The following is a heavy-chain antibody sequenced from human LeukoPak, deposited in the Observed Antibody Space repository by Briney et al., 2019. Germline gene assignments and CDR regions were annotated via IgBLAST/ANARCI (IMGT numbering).Heavy chain of an antibody. J-gene: IGHJ4*02. V-gene: IGHV3-53*01. CDR2: IYSGGST. CDR3: ATKLYYDILTGYWEAGYFDY. D-gene: IGHD3-9*01. Sequence: GGSLRLSCAASGFTVSSNYMSWVRQAPGKGLEWVSVIYSGGSTYYADSVKGRFTISRDNSKNTLYLQMNSLRAEDTAVYYCATKLYYDILTGYWEAGYFDYWGQGTLVTVST. CDR1: GFTVSSNY.